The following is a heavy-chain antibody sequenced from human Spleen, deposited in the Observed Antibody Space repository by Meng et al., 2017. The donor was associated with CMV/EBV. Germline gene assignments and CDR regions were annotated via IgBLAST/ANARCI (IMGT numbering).Heavy chain of an antibody. CDR3: AREGDFGVVIDSYYYGMDV. D-gene: IGHD3-3*01. V-gene: IGHV4-59*01. Sequence: SETLSLTCTVSGGSISSYYWSWIRQPPGKGLEWIGYIYYSGSTNYNPSLKSRVTISVDTSKNQFSLKLSSVTAADTAVYYCAREGDFGVVIDSYYYGMDVWGQGTTVTVSS. CDR1: GGSISSYY. J-gene: IGHJ6*02. CDR2: IYYSGST.